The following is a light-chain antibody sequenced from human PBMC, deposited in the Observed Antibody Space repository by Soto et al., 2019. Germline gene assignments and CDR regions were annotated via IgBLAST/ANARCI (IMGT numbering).Light chain of an antibody. Sequence: DIQMTQSPSSLSASVGDRVTITCRASQGISNYLAWYQQKPGKVPELLIYAASTLQSGVPSRFSGSGSGTEFSHTISGLQHDDVATYYCHKYNHAPTFGGGTKVEIK. CDR3: HKYNHAPT. CDR2: AAS. V-gene: IGKV1-27*01. CDR1: QGISNY. J-gene: IGKJ4*01.